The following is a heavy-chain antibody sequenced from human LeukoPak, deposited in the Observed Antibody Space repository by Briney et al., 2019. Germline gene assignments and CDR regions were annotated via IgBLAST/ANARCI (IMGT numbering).Heavy chain of an antibody. D-gene: IGHD6-13*01. V-gene: IGHV1-2*02. CDR1: GSTFTVYY. J-gene: IGHJ4*02. Sequence: ASVKLSCKASGSTFTVYYMHWVRQAPGQGLEWRGWINLNSGGTNYTQKFQGRVTMTSDTSISTAHMELSRLRSDDTGVYCWARTPSAAAGSDYWGQGTLVTVSS. CDR2: INLNSGGT. CDR3: ARTPSAAAGSDY.